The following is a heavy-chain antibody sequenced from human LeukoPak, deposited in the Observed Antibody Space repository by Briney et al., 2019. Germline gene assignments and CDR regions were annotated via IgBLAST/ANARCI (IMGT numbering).Heavy chain of an antibody. CDR2: ISASGGVT. J-gene: IGHJ4*02. Sequence: GGSLRLSCAASGFTFSKYAMSWVRQAPGTGLEWVSGISASGGVTYYADSVKGRFTISRDNSKNTLYLQMNSLRAEDTAVYYCAREGTIDRGVMVEWGQGTLVTVSS. CDR3: AREGTIDRGVMVE. D-gene: IGHD3-10*01. V-gene: IGHV3-23*01. CDR1: GFTFSKYA.